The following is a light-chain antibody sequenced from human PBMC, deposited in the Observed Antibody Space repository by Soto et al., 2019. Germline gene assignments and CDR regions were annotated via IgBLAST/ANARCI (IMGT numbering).Light chain of an antibody. CDR2: GAS. CDR1: QSVSSN. CDR3: QQRSIWPPWT. Sequence: ETVLTQSTGSVSFSPREGATLSCGASQSVSSNLAWYQQKPGQAPRLLIYGASTRATGIPARFSGSGSGTDFSLTISSLEPEDFTIYYCQQRSIWPPWTFGQGTKVDIK. J-gene: IGKJ1*01. V-gene: IGKV3-11*01.